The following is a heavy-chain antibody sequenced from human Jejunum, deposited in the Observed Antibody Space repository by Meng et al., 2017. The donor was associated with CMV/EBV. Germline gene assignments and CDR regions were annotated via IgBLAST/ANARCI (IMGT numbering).Heavy chain of an antibody. J-gene: IGHJ4*02. Sequence: SCAASGFTFDDCAIRWVRRAPVKGLEWVSLIAWDGGNPYYADSVKGRFTISRDHAKNTLYLQMDSLRAEDTAVYYGARLQWAAFEYWGPGALVTVSS. CDR2: IAWDGGNP. CDR1: GFTFDDCA. V-gene: IGHV3-43D*03. D-gene: IGHD4-11*01. CDR3: ARLQWAAFEY.